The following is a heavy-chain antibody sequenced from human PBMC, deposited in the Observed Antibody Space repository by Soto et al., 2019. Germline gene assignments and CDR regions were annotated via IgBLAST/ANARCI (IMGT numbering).Heavy chain of an antibody. J-gene: IGHJ4*02. V-gene: IGHV3-23*01. CDR3: AKSRYSDSSGDFYDF. Sequence: EVQLLESGGGLVQPGGSLRLSCAASGFTFSNYAMSWVRQAPGKGLEWVSGIGGRATSAYYADSVKGRFAISRDNSYNTLFLQLHSLRAEETAVYYCAKSRYSDSSGDFYDFWGQGNMVSVSA. CDR2: IGGRATSA. CDR1: GFTFSNYA. D-gene: IGHD3-22*01.